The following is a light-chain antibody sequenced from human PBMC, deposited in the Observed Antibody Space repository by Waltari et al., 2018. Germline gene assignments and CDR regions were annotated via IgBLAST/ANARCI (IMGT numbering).Light chain of an antibody. V-gene: IGLV6-57*02. CDR1: GGSIATNY. Sequence: KFMLTQPHSVSESPGKTVTISCTGSGGSIATNYVQLDQQRPGSAPILLNFEVNQRPSGVPDLFSGSIDNSSNSASLTISGLKTEDEADYYCQSYDSTDWVFGGGTKLTVL. CDR3: QSYDSTDWV. J-gene: IGLJ3*02. CDR2: EVN.